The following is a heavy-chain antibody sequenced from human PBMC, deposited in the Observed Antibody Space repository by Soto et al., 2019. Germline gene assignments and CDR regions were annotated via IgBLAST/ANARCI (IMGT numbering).Heavy chain of an antibody. J-gene: IGHJ6*03. V-gene: IGHV4-59*01. D-gene: IGHD2-2*02. CDR3: TRLIDYCSSSSCYTGYYYYMDV. CDR2: IYYSGNT. Sequence: PSETLSLTCTVSGGSISSYCWSWIRQPPGRGLEWIGYIYYSGNTNYNPSLKSPVTISVDTSKNQFSLKLSSVTAADTAVYYCTRLIDYCSSSSCYTGYYYYMDVWGKGTTVTVS. CDR1: GGSISSYC.